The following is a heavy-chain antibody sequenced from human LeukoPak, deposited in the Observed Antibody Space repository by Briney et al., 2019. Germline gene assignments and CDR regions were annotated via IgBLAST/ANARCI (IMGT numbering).Heavy chain of an antibody. V-gene: IGHV3-30*04. CDR3: ARDRAWPKDVFDM. CDR2: ISYDGSNK. CDR1: GFTFSSYA. Sequence: GRSLRLSCAASGFTFSSYAMHWVRQAPGKGLEWVAVISYDGSNKYYADSVKGRFTISRDNSGDTLYLQMTSLRDEDTALYYCARDRAWPKDVFDMWGQGTLVTVSS. J-gene: IGHJ3*02.